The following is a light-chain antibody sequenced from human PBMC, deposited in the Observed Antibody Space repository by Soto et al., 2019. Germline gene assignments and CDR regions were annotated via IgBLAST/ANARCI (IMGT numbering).Light chain of an antibody. CDR1: ISDVGGYNH. V-gene: IGLV2-8*01. Sequence: QAVVTQPPSASGSPGQSVTISCAGSISDVGGYNHVSWYQQHPGKAPKLFIYEVTKRPSGVPARFSGSKSGNTASLTVSGLQGDDEADYYCSSYAGTNNVIFGGGTKVTVL. CDR3: SSYAGTNNVI. CDR2: EVT. J-gene: IGLJ2*01.